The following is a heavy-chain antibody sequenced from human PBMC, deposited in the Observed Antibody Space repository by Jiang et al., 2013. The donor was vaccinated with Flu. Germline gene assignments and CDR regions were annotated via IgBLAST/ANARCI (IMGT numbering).Heavy chain of an antibody. D-gene: IGHD3-10*01. J-gene: IGHJ3*02. V-gene: IGHV2-5*02. CDR2: IYWDDDK. Sequence: PTQTLTLTCTFSGFSLSTSGVGVGWIRQPPGKALEWLALIYWDDDKHYSPSLKSRLTITKDTSKNQVVLTMTNMDPVDTATYYCARTPLYYYGRDAFDIWGQGTMVTVSS. CDR3: ARTPLYYYGRDAFDI. CDR1: GFSLSTSGVG.